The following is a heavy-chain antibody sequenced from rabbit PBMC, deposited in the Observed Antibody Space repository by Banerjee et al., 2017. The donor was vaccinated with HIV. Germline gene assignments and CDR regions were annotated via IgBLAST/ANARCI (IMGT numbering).Heavy chain of an antibody. V-gene: IGHV1S45*01. D-gene: IGHD4-1*01. J-gene: IGHJ4*01. CDR1: GFSLSSSYY. CDR3: ARDLAGVIGWNFDL. CDR2: IYAGSSGIT. Sequence: QEQLEESGGDLVKPGASLTLTCTASGFSLSSSYYMCWVRQAPGKGLEWIACIYAGSSGITYYANWAKGRFTISKTSSTAVALQMTSLTAADTATYFCARDLAGVIGWNFDLWGPGTLVTVS.